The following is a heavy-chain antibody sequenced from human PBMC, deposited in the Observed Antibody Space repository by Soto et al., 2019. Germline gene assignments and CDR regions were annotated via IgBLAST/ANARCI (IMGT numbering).Heavy chain of an antibody. D-gene: IGHD3-22*01. Sequence: GGSLRLSCAASGFTFSSYGMHWVRQAPGKGLEWVAVIWYDGRNTYYADSVKGRFTISRDNSKNTLYLQMHSLRAEDTAVYYCARTAYYYDSSGYYFDCWGQGTLVTVSS. V-gene: IGHV3-33*01. J-gene: IGHJ4*02. CDR2: IWYDGRNT. CDR1: GFTFSSYG. CDR3: ARTAYYYDSSGYYFDC.